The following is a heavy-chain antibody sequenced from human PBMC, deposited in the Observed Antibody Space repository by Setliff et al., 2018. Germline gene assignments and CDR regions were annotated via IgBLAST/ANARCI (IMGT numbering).Heavy chain of an antibody. V-gene: IGHV1-8*02. CDR2: MNXNSGNT. Sequence: ASVKVSCKASGYTFTSYDINWVRQATGQGLEWMGWMNXNSGNTGYAQXFQGRVTMTRNTSISTAYMELSSLRSEDTAVYYCARGLYYGDSDFDYWVQGTLVTVSS. CDR1: GYTFTSYD. CDR3: ARGLYYGDSDFDY. D-gene: IGHD4-17*01. J-gene: IGHJ4*02.